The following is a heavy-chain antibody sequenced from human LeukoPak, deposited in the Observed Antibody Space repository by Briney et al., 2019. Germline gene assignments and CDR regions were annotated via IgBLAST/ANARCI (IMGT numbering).Heavy chain of an antibody. Sequence: GGSLRLSCAASGFTFSNYTMHWVRQAPGKGLEYVSAISNNGGSTYYANSVKGRFTISRDNSKNMLYLQMGSLRAEDMAVYYCARGEYGSDSGYYFDCWGQGTLVTVSS. CDR2: ISNNGGST. CDR3: ARGEYGSDSGYYFDC. V-gene: IGHV3-64*01. J-gene: IGHJ4*02. CDR1: GFTFSNYT. D-gene: IGHD3-10*01.